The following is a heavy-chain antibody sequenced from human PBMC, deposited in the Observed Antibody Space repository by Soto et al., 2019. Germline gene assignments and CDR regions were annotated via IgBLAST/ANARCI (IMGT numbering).Heavy chain of an antibody. V-gene: IGHV3-23*01. CDR1: GLTFSSYT. Sequence: GGSLRLSCAASGLTFSSYTMSWVRQAPGKGLEWITAVSGSGGSTDYAESVKGRFTISRDNSKDTLYLQMNKLRAEETAVYYCAKPPDYNWNDYWGQGTL. CDR2: VSGSGGST. D-gene: IGHD1-20*01. J-gene: IGHJ4*02. CDR3: AKPPDYNWNDY.